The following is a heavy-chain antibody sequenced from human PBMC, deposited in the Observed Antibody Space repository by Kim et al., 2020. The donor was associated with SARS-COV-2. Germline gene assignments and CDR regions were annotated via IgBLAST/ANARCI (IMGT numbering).Heavy chain of an antibody. V-gene: IGHV3-43*01. CDR3: ACLSDFDY. J-gene: IGHJ4*02. CDR2: GST. Sequence: GSTYYADSVKGRFTISRDNSKNSLYLQMNSLRTEDTALYYCACLSDFDYWGQGTLVTVSS.